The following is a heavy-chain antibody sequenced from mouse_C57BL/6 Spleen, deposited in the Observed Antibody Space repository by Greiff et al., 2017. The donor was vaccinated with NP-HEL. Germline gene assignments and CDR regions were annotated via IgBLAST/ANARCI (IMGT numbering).Heavy chain of an antibody. J-gene: IGHJ1*03. Sequence: LVESGPELVKPGASVKISCKASGYAFSSSWMNWVKQRPGKGLEWIGRIYPGDGDTNYNGKFKGKATLTADKSSSTAYMQLSSLTSEDSAVYFCAREAIYYYGSSYWYFDVWGTGTTVTVSS. CDR3: AREAIYYYGSSYWYFDV. V-gene: IGHV1-82*01. CDR1: GYAFSSSW. CDR2: IYPGDGDT. D-gene: IGHD1-1*01.